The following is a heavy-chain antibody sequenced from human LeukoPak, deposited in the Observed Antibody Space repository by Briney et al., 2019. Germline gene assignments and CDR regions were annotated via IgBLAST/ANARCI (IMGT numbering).Heavy chain of an antibody. CDR1: GGSFSGYY. Sequence: SETLSLTCAVYGGSFSGYYWSWIRQPPGKGLEWIGEINHSGSTNYNPSLKSRVTISVDTSKNQFSLKLSSVTAADTAVYYCARRIGMRRYCSGGSCYSGFDYWGQGTLVTVSS. CDR2: INHSGST. CDR3: ARRIGMRRYCSGGSCYSGFDY. D-gene: IGHD2-15*01. V-gene: IGHV4-34*01. J-gene: IGHJ4*02.